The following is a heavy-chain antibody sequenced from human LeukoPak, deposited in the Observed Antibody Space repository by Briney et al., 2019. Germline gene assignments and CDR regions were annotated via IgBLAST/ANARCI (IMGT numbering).Heavy chain of an antibody. V-gene: IGHV2-5*02. Sequence: SGPTLGHPTQPLTLTCTFSGFSLSTSGVGVGWIRQPPVKALEWLALIYWDDDKRYSPSLKSRITITKDTSKNQMVLTMTNMDPVDTATYYCAHRLGRTSVFDYWGQGTLVTVSS. CDR1: GFSLSTSGVG. D-gene: IGHD2-8*01. CDR3: AHRLGRTSVFDY. J-gene: IGHJ4*02. CDR2: IYWDDDK.